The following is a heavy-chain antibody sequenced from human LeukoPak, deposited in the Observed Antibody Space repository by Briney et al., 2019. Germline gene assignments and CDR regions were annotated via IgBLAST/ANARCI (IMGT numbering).Heavy chain of an antibody. CDR3: ARVRFSGCSSISCYCGHHYYYYMDV. J-gene: IGHJ6*03. CDR2: INHSRST. D-gene: IGHD2-2*01. V-gene: IGHV4-34*01. CDR1: GGSFSGYY. Sequence: SETLSHTCAVYGGSFSGYYWSWIRKPPGKGLEWIGEINHSRSTNYNPSLKSRVTISVDTSKNQFSLKLSSVTAADTAVYYCARVRFSGCSSISCYCGHHYYYYMDVWGKGTTVTVSS.